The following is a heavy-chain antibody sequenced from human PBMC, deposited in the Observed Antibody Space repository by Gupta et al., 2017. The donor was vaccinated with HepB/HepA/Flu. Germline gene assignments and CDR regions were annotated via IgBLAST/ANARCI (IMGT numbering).Heavy chain of an antibody. CDR2: IYYSGST. Sequence: QVQLQESGPGLVKPSETLSLTCTVSGGSISSYYWSWIRQPPGKGLEWIGYIYYSGSTNYNPSLKSRVTISVDTSKNQFSLKLSSVTAADTAVYYCARQWRSSSGGMDVWGQGTTVTVSS. CDR3: ARQWRSSSGGMDV. D-gene: IGHD6-6*01. V-gene: IGHV4-59*08. CDR1: GGSISSYY. J-gene: IGHJ6*02.